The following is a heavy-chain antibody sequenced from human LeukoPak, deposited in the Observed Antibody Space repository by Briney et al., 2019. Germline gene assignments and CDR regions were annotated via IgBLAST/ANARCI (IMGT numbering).Heavy chain of an antibody. CDR3: AKKMPGNGDRLDY. CDR1: GFPFSKYG. J-gene: IGHJ4*02. V-gene: IGHV3-30*02. CDR2: MQFDGNNE. D-gene: IGHD2-8*01. Sequence: GGSLRLSCAASGFPFSKYGMHWVRQAPGKGREWVAYMQFDGNNEKYGDSAKGRFTISRDNSKNTLYLQMDSLKEEDTAVYYCAKKMPGNGDRLDYWGQGTLLTVSS.